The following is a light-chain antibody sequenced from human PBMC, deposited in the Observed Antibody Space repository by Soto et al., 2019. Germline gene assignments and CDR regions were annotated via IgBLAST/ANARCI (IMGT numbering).Light chain of an antibody. J-gene: IGLJ1*01. CDR2: GNS. V-gene: IGLV1-40*01. Sequence: QSVLTQPPSVSGAPGQRVTISCTGSSSNIGAGFDVHWYQQLPGTAPKPLIYGNSNRPSGVPDRFSGSKSGTSASLAITGLQAEDEADYYCQSYDSSLSGSVFRTGTKVTVL. CDR3: QSYDSSLSGSV. CDR1: SSNIGAGFD.